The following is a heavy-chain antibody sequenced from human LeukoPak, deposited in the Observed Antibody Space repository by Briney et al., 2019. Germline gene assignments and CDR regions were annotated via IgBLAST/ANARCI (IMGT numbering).Heavy chain of an antibody. CDR1: GFTVSSNE. V-gene: IGHV3-53*01. Sequence: GGSLRLSCAASGFTVSSNEMSWVRQAPGKGLEWVSVIYSGGSTYYADSVKGRFTISRDNSKNTLYLQMNSLRAEDTAVYYCARGSHLLSAFDIWGQGTMVTVSS. CDR2: IYSGGST. CDR3: ARGSHLLSAFDI. J-gene: IGHJ3*02. D-gene: IGHD2-15*01.